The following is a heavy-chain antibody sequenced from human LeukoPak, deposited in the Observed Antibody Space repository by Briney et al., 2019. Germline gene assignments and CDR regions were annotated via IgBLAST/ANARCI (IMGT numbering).Heavy chain of an antibody. J-gene: IGHJ4*02. V-gene: IGHV3-74*01. D-gene: IGHD5-24*01. CDR3: AREEEMATNTDY. Sequence: GGSLRLSCAASGFTLRRHWMHWVRQAPGKGLVWVSRINGDGSATYYADSVKGRFSISRDNSKNTLYLHMHSLRADDTAVYYCAREEEMATNTDYWGQGTLVTVSS. CDR1: GFTLRRHW. CDR2: INGDGSAT.